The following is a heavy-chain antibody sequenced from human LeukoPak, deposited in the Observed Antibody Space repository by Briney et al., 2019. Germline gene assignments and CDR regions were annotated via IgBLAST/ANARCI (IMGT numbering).Heavy chain of an antibody. J-gene: IGHJ4*02. CDR2: ISGSGGST. V-gene: IGHV3-23*01. CDR1: GFTFSTYA. D-gene: IGHD3-22*01. CDR3: AKELSSGYGY. Sequence: GGSLRLSCAASGFTFSTYAMTWVRQAPGKGLEWISAISGSGGSTYYVDSVRGRSTISRDNSKNTVYLQMNSLRAEDTAVYFCAKELSSGYGYWGQGSLVTVSS.